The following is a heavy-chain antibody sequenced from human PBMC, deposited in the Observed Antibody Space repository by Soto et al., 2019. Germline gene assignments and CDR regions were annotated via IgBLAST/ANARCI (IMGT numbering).Heavy chain of an antibody. CDR1: GGSFSGYY. CDR3: ARGWTYYDFWSGYSKPNWFDP. J-gene: IGHJ5*02. V-gene: IGHV4-34*01. CDR2: INHSGST. D-gene: IGHD3-3*01. Sequence: PSETLSLTCAVYGGSFSGYYWSWIRQPPGKGLERIGEINHSGSTNYNPSLKSRVTISVDTSKNQFSLKLSSVTAADTAVYYCARGWTYYDFWSGYSKPNWFDPWGQGTLVTVSS.